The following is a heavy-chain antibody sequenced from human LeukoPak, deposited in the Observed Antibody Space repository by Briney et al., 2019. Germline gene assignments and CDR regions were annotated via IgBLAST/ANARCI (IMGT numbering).Heavy chain of an antibody. J-gene: IGHJ4*02. D-gene: IGHD1-26*01. CDR1: GGTFSSYA. CDR2: IIPIFGTA. V-gene: IGHV1-69*13. CDR3: ARALYSGSYFRFDYFDY. Sequence: GAPVKVPCKASGGTFSSYAISWVRQAPGQGLEWMGGIIPIFGTANYAQKFQGRVTITADESTSTAYMELSSLRSEDTAVYYCARALYSGSYFRFDYFDYWGQGTLVTVSS.